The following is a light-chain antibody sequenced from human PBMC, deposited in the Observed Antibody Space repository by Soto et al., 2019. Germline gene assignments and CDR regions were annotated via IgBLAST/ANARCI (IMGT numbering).Light chain of an antibody. CDR1: QNVGNN. Sequence: VLTQSPATLSLSPGESATLSCRASQNVGNNLAWYQQKSGQAPRLLIYAASDRATGVPARFSGGMSGTDFTLTISSLQSGDFAVYYCQQYNNWPPITFGQGTRLEIK. V-gene: IGKV3D-15*01. CDR2: AAS. J-gene: IGKJ5*01. CDR3: QQYNNWPPIT.